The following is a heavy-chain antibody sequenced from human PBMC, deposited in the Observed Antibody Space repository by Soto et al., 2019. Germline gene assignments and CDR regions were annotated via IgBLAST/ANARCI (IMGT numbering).Heavy chain of an antibody. CDR3: ATNRGGGGY. CDR2: IYSGGYT. J-gene: IGHJ4*02. V-gene: IGHV3-53*01. Sequence: EVQLVESGGGLIQPGGSLRLSCAVSGFTVSNNYMSWVRQAPGKGLEGVSVIYSGGYTAYGDSVKGRFTISRDNSKNNLNPQIKGPGAGRTACFFCATNRGGGGYWGQGTLVTVSS. CDR1: GFTVSNNY. D-gene: IGHD7-27*01.